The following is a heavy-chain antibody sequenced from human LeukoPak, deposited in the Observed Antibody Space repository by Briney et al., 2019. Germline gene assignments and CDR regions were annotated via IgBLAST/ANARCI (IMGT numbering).Heavy chain of an antibody. CDR1: GDTFATYW. D-gene: IGHD2-2*01. J-gene: IGHJ5*02. CDR2: IYPGDSRT. Sequence: GESLKISCKGSGDTFATYWIGWVRQVPGKGLEWMGVIYPGDSRTRYNPSFQGQVTISADKSISTAYLHWRSLKASDTAMYYCACREFTSPWSDPWGQGTRVTVSS. CDR3: ACREFTSPWSDP. V-gene: IGHV5-51*01.